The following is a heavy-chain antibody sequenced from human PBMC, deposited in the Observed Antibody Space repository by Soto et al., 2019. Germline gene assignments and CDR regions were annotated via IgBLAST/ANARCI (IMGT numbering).Heavy chain of an antibody. V-gene: IGHV3-74*01. CDR2: INSDGSST. CDR1: GFTFSSYW. Sequence: GGSLRLSCAASGFTFSSYWMHWVRQAPGKGLVWVSRINSDGSSTSYADSVKGRFTISRDNAKNTLYLQMNSLRAEDTAVYYCASQSNQDETDYWGQGTLVTVSS. J-gene: IGHJ4*02. CDR3: ASQSNQDETDY.